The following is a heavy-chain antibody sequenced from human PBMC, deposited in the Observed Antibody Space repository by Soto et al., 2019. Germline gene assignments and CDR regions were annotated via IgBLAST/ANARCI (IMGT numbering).Heavy chain of an antibody. Sequence: QVQLVQSGAEVKMPGASVKVSCQASGYIFTINGISWVRQAPGQGLEWLGWISANSGNTNYAQNVQDRVILTTNTSTATAYMELRSLRSDDTAVYYCARDRNHGLDNWGQGILVTVSS. D-gene: IGHD4-17*01. CDR3: ARDRNHGLDN. J-gene: IGHJ4*02. CDR2: ISANSGNT. CDR1: GYIFTING. V-gene: IGHV1-18*01.